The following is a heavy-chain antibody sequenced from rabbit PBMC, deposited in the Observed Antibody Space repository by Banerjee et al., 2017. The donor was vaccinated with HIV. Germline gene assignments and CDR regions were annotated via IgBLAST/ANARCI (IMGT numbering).Heavy chain of an antibody. J-gene: IGHJ4*01. V-gene: IGHV1S45*01. D-gene: IGHD4-1*01. CDR3: ARDLAGVIGWNFNL. Sequence: QEQLEESGGDLVKPEGSLTLTCTASGFSISSRYYMSWVRQAPGKGLEWIGIIYAGKGSTDYASWVNGRFTISSDNAQNTVDLQMNSLTAADTATYFCARDLAGVIGWNFNLWGQGTLVTVS. CDR2: IYAGKGST. CDR1: GFSISSRYY.